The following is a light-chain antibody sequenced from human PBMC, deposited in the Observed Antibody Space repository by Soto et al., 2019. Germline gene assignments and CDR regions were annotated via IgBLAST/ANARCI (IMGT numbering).Light chain of an antibody. CDR2: NNN. Sequence: QSVLAQPPSESKTPGQRVTISCSGGSSNIGTNAVNWYQQLPGTAHKLLVYNNNQRPSGVPDRFSGSKSGTSASLAISVLQSEDEADYYCAAWDDSLNGYVFGTGTKVTVL. V-gene: IGLV1-44*01. CDR3: AAWDDSLNGYV. J-gene: IGLJ1*01. CDR1: SSNIGTNA.